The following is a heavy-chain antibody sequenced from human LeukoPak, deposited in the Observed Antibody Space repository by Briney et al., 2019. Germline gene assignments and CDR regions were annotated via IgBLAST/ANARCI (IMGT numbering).Heavy chain of an antibody. CDR1: GFTFSSYA. D-gene: IGHD4-17*01. V-gene: IGHV3-21*01. Sequence: GGSLRLSCAASGFTFSSYAMSWVRQAPGKGLEWVSSISDTGYYIYYADSVKGRFTISRDNAKNSLYLQMNSLRAEDTAVYYCARDLRDYGDYYFDYWGQGTLVTVSS. J-gene: IGHJ4*02. CDR3: ARDLRDYGDYYFDY. CDR2: ISDTGYYI.